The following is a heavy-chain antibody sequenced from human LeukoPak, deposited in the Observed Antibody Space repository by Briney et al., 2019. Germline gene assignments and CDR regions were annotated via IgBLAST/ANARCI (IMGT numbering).Heavy chain of an antibody. V-gene: IGHV4-34*01. Sequence: PSETLSLTCAVYGGSFSGYYWSWIRQPPGKGLEWIGEINHSGSTNYNPSLKSRVTISVDTSKNQFSLKLSSVTAADTAVYYCARGTKRLRITMITPPARHAFDIWGQGTMVTVSS. CDR3: ARGTKRLRITMITPPARHAFDI. CDR2: INHSGST. CDR1: GGSFSGYY. D-gene: IGHD3-22*01. J-gene: IGHJ3*02.